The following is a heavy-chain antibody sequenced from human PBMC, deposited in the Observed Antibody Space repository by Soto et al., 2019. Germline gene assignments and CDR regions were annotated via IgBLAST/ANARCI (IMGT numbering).Heavy chain of an antibody. CDR2: ITGSGGST. D-gene: IGHD1-1*01. V-gene: IGHV3-23*01. CDR3: AKDRLHHWSSSWFDP. J-gene: IGHJ5*02. Sequence: PGGSLRLSCAASGFTFNGFTMSWVRQAPGKGLEWVSSITGSGGSTYYADSVRGRFTISRDVSKNTLFLQMNSLRAEHTALYPCAKDRLHHWSSSWFDPWGVGRLVTVSS. CDR1: GFTFNGFT.